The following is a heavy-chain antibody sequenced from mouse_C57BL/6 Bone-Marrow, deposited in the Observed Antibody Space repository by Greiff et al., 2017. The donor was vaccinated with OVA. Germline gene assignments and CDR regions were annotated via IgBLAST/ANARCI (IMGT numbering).Heavy chain of an antibody. CDR1: GFSLTSYG. CDR2: IWGVGST. V-gene: IGHV2-6*01. CDR3: AIYGSSCAY. J-gene: IGHJ3*01. D-gene: IGHD1-1*01. Sequence: VHLVESGPGLVAPSQSLSITCTVSGFSLTSYGVDWVRQSPGKGLEWLGVIWGVGSTNYNSALKSRLSISKDNAKSQVFLKMNSLQTDDTDMYYCAIYGSSCAYWGQGTLVTVAA.